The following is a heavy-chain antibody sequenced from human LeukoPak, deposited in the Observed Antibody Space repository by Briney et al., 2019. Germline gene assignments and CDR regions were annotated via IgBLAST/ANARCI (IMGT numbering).Heavy chain of an antibody. V-gene: IGHV3-21*01. Sequence: GGSLRLSCAASGFSFSHFGSVWGRHAPRRGLERVEAMTTFDARINYADSVRGRFTISRDTAENPLFLHMNSLTAEDTAVYYCARDPSSDRFQYFDFWGQGALVTVSS. J-gene: IGHJ4*02. CDR3: ARDPSSDRFQYFDF. CDR1: GFSFSHFG. D-gene: IGHD6-19*01. CDR2: MTTFDARI.